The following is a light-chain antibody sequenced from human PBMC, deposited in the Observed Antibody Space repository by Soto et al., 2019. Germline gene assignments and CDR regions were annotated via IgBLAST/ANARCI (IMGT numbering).Light chain of an antibody. V-gene: IGKV3-11*01. CDR1: QSVRSY. CDR3: QQRSSWPRIT. CDR2: DAS. J-gene: IGKJ5*01. Sequence: EIVMTQSPATLSVSPGERVTLSCRASQSVRSYLAWYQQKPGQAPRLLIYDASNRAPGIPARFSGSGSGTDFTLTISSLEPDDFAVYYCQQRSSWPRITFGQGTRLEIK.